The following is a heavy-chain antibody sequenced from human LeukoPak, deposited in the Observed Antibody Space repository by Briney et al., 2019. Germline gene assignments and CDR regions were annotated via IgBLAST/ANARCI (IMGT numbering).Heavy chain of an antibody. CDR1: GFSLSTSGMC. CDR3: ARIRYSGSYYYFDY. D-gene: IGHD1-26*01. J-gene: IGHJ4*02. Sequence: SGPTLVNATQTLTLTCTFSGFSLSTSGMCVSWIRQPPGKALEWLAPIDWDDDKYYSTSLKTRLTISKDTPKNQVVLTMTNMDPVDTAPYYCARIRYSGSYYYFDYGGQGTLVTVSS. CDR2: IDWDDDK. V-gene: IGHV2-70*01.